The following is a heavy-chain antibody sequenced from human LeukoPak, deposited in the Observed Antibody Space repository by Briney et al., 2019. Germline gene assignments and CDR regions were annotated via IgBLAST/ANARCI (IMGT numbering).Heavy chain of an antibody. V-gene: IGHV3-74*01. Sequence: GGSLRLSCAASGFTFSSYWMHWVRQAPGKGLVWVSRINSDGSSTSYADSVEGRFTISRDNAKNTLYLQMNSLRAEDTAVYYCASLYSSSQFDYWGQGTLVTVSS. CDR2: INSDGSST. CDR3: ASLYSSSQFDY. D-gene: IGHD6-13*01. J-gene: IGHJ4*02. CDR1: GFTFSSYW.